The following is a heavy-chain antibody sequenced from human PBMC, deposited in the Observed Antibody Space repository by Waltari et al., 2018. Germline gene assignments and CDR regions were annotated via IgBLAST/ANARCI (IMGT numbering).Heavy chain of an antibody. Sequence: DSVSSNSAAWNWIRQSPSRGLEWLGRTYYRSKWYNDYAVSVKSRITINPDTSKNQFSLQLNSVSPEDTAVYYCARLRSSAWAFDYWGQGTLVTVSS. V-gene: IGHV6-1*01. CDR2: TYYRSKWYN. D-gene: IGHD6-19*01. CDR1: DSVSSNSAA. CDR3: ARLRSSAWAFDY. J-gene: IGHJ4*02.